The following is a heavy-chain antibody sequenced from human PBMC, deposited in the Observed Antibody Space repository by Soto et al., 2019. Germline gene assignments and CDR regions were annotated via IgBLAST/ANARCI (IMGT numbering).Heavy chain of an antibody. CDR3: AREDPRGSGWYHWFDP. CDR2: INVGNDNT. CDR1: GYNFTNYA. J-gene: IGHJ5*02. Sequence: ASVKVSCKASGYNFTNYAMNWVRQAPGERLEWMGWINVGNDNTKYSQKFQGRVTITRDTSASTAYMELSSLRSEDTAVYYCAREDPRGSGWYHWFDPWGQGTLVTVSS. D-gene: IGHD6-19*01. V-gene: IGHV1-3*01.